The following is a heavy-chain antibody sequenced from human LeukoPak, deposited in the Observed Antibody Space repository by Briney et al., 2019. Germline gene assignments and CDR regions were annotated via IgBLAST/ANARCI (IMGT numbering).Heavy chain of an antibody. J-gene: IGHJ4*02. Sequence: SETLSLTCTVSGDSISANNYYWGWIRQPPGKGLEWIASIYYSGSTYYNPSLQSRVTISVDASKNQFSLKLNSVTAADTAVYYCARTLYPWNFDSWGQGTLVAVSS. CDR2: IYYSGST. V-gene: IGHV4-39*07. CDR1: GDSISANNYY. D-gene: IGHD2-2*02. CDR3: ARTLYPWNFDS.